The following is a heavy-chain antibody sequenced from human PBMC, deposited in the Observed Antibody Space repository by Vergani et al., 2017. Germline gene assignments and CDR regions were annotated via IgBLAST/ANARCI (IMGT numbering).Heavy chain of an antibody. Sequence: EVQLVESGGGLVKPGGSLRLSCAASGFTFSSYAMSWVRQAPGKGLEWVSAISGSGGTTYYADSVKGRFTISRDNSKNTMYLQMNSLRAEDTDVYYCARAQYSRSTSCMYYYDSSTRYTSDYWGQGTLVTVSS. CDR1: GFTFSSYA. J-gene: IGHJ4*02. V-gene: IGHV3-23*04. CDR2: ISGSGGTT. CDR3: ARAQYSRSTSCMYYYDSSTRYTSDY. D-gene: IGHD3-22*01.